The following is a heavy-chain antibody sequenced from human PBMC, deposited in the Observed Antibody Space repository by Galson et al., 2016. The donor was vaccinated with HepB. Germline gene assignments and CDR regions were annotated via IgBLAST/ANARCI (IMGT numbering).Heavy chain of an antibody. Sequence: QSGAEVKKPGESLKISCRGSGYRFTSYWIGWVRQMPGKGLEWMGRIDPRDSYTNYSPSFQGRVTISADKSVSTAYLQWSSLTASDTAIYYCARHLWGSDSFDVWGQGTMLSVSS. CDR3: ARHLWGSDSFDV. D-gene: IGHD3-22*01. J-gene: IGHJ3*01. CDR1: GYRFTSYW. CDR2: IDPRDSYT. V-gene: IGHV5-10-1*01.